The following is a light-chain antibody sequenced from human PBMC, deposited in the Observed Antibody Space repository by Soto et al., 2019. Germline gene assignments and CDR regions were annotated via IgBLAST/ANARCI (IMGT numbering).Light chain of an antibody. J-gene: IGKJ5*01. CDR3: QQYGSSPIT. V-gene: IGKV3-20*01. Sequence: EIVLTQSPVTLSLSPGERATLSCRASQSVISTYLAWYQQKPGQAPRLLIDGASSRATGIPDRFSGSGSGTDFTLTISRLEPEDFAVYYCQQYGSSPITFGQGTRLEI. CDR2: GAS. CDR1: QSVISTY.